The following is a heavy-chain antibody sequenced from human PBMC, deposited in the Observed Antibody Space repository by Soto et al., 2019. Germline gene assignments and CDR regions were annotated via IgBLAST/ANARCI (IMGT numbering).Heavy chain of an antibody. Sequence: PSETLSLTCSVSDDSINSDKYYWGWIRQPPGKGLEWIGSIYYRGNAYYNPSLQTRVTISLDKSKSQFSLKLNSVTAADTAVYYCARHVVLRFLEWFPPKTDYYYYMDVWGKGTTVTVSS. D-gene: IGHD3-3*01. V-gene: IGHV4-39*01. J-gene: IGHJ6*03. CDR1: DDSINSDKYY. CDR3: ARHVVLRFLEWFPPKTDYYYYMDV. CDR2: IYYRGNA.